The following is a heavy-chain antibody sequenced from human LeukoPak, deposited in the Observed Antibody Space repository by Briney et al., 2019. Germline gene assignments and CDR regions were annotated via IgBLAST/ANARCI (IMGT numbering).Heavy chain of an antibody. D-gene: IGHD6-13*01. V-gene: IGHV3-48*01. J-gene: IGHJ4*02. CDR1: GFTFSSYS. CDR2: ISSGSSTI. Sequence: GGSLRLSCAASGFTFSSYSMNWVRQAPGKGLEWVSYISSGSSTIYYVDSVKGRFTISRDNSKNTLYLQMNSLRAEDTAVYYRAKDAAAAGSYYFDYWGQGTLVTVSS. CDR3: AKDAAAAGSYYFDY.